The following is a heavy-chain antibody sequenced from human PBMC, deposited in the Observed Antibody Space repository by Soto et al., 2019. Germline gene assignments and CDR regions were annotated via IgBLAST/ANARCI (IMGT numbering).Heavy chain of an antibody. V-gene: IGHV3-23*01. CDR2: ISGSGGST. J-gene: IGHJ4*02. D-gene: IGHD2-15*01. CDR1: GFTFSSYA. CDR3: AKDREYCSGGSCYYFDY. Sequence: GESLKISCAASGFTFSSYAMSWVRQAPGKGLEWVSAISGSGGSTYYADSVKGRFTISRDNSKNTLYLQMNSLRAEDTAVYYCAKDREYCSGGSCYYFDYWGQGTLVTVFS.